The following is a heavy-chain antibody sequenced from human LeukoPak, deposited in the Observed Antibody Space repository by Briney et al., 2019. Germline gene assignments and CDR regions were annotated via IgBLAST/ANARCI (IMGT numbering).Heavy chain of an antibody. J-gene: IGHJ6*03. CDR2: ISAYNGNT. D-gene: IGHD2-15*01. CDR3: ARSYCSGGSCYPLPYYYYYYMDV. CDR1: GYTFTRYD. Sequence: ASVKVSCKTSGYTFTRYDINWVRQAPGQGLEWMGWISAYNGNTNYAQKLQGRVTMTTDTSTSTAYMELRSLRSDDTAVYYCARSYCSGGSCYPLPYYYYYYMDVWGKGTTVTVSS. V-gene: IGHV1-18*01.